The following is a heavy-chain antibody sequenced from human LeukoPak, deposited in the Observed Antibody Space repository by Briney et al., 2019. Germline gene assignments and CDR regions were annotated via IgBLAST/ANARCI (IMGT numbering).Heavy chain of an antibody. J-gene: IGHJ5*02. V-gene: IGHV3-74*01. CDR3: ARPTKESSSWYWWFDP. CDR2: INNDGGST. CDR1: GFTFSSYW. D-gene: IGHD6-13*01. Sequence: PGGTLRLSCAASGFTFSSYWLHWVRQAPGRGLVWVSRINNDGGSTSYAESVKGRFTISRDNAKNTLYLQMNSLRAEDTAVYYCARPTKESSSWYWWFDPWGQGTLVTVSS.